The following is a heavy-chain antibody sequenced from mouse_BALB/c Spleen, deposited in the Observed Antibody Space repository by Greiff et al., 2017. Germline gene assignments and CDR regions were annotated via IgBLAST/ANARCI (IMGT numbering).Heavy chain of an antibody. D-gene: IGHD4-1*01. CDR2: IWTGGGT. J-gene: IGHJ3*01. CDR1: GFSLTSYD. V-gene: IGHV2-9-2*01. Sequence: VPLQESGPGLVAPSQSLSITCTVSGFSLTSYDISWIRQPPGKGLEWLGVIWTGGGTNYNSAFMSRLSISKDNSKSQVFLKMNSLQTDDTAIYYCVRDRGTGTAWFAYWGQGTLVTVSA. CDR3: VRDRGTGTAWFAY.